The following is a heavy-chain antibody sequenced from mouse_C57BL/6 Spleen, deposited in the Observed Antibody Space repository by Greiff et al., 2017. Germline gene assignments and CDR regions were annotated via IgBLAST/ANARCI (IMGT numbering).Heavy chain of an antibody. D-gene: IGHD2-5*01. CDR2: IYPGDGDT. Sequence: QVQLQQSGPELVKPGASVKISCKASGYAFSSSWLNWVKQRPGKGLEWIGRIYPGDGDTNYNGKFKGKATLTADKSSSTAYMQLSSLTSEDSAVYFCARFYYSNYGAMDYWCQGTSVTVSS. V-gene: IGHV1-82*01. CDR1: GYAFSSSW. CDR3: ARFYYSNYGAMDY. J-gene: IGHJ4*01.